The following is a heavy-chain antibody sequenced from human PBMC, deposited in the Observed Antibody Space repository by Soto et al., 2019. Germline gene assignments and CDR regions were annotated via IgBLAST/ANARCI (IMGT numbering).Heavy chain of an antibody. CDR1: GLSFTSYA. V-gene: IGHV3-23*01. Sequence: GGSLRLSCSASGLSFTSYAMSWVRQAPGKGLEWVSAISGSGGSPYYGESVKGRFTISRDNSKNTLYLQMNSLRAEDTAVYYCAKGLYSSSWSNYFDYWGQGTLVTVSS. D-gene: IGHD6-13*01. CDR3: AKGLYSSSWSNYFDY. CDR2: ISGSGGSP. J-gene: IGHJ4*02.